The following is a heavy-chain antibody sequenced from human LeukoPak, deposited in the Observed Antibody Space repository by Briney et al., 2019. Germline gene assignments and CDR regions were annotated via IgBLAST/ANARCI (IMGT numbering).Heavy chain of an antibody. J-gene: IGHJ3*02. CDR3: ARESGTGEWDAFDI. D-gene: IGHD7-27*01. CDR1: GFTFSNYW. CDR2: IRPDGGKK. V-gene: IGHV3-7*01. Sequence: GRSLRLSCVVSGFTFSNYWMSWVRQAPGKGLEWVINIRPDGGKKYFLDSVKGRFTISRDNAKNSLYLQMKSLRAEDTAVYYCARESGTGEWDAFDIWGQGTMVTVSS.